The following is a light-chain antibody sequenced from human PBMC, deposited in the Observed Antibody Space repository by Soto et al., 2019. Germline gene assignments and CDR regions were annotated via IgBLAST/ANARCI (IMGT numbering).Light chain of an antibody. J-gene: IGLJ1*01. CDR3: TSYSTSTIPYV. CDR2: DVS. V-gene: IGLV2-14*03. CDR1: SSDVGDYNY. Sequence: QSALTQPASVSGSPVQSITISCIGTSSDVGDYNYVSWYQRQPGKPPQLIIFDVSTRPSGVSDRFSGSKSGNTASLTISGLQADDEADYFCTSYSTSTIPYVFGSGTKVTVL.